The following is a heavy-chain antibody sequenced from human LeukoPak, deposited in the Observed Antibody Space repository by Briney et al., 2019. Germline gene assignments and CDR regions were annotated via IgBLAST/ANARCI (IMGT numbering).Heavy chain of an antibody. D-gene: IGHD6-6*01. CDR2: IYYSGST. Sequence: RTSETLSLTCTVSGGSISSSSYYWGWIRQPPGKGLEWIGSIYYSGSTYYNPSLKGRVTISVDTSKNQLSLKLSSVTAADTAVYCCARAASSSSKIDYWGQGTLVTVSS. J-gene: IGHJ4*02. CDR3: ARAASSSSKIDY. V-gene: IGHV4-39*07. CDR1: GGSISSSSYY.